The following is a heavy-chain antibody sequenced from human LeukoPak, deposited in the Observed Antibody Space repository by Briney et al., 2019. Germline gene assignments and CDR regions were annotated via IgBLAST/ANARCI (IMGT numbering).Heavy chain of an antibody. J-gene: IGHJ4*02. V-gene: IGHV1-18*01. D-gene: IGHD3-3*01. CDR3: ARGPGSFRTRSGYYFDY. CDR1: GYTFSNYG. Sequence: ASVKVSCKASGYTFSNYGISWVRQAPGQGLEWMGWISSYNDNTNYAQKLQGRVTMTTDTSTSTAYMELRSLRSDDTAVYYCARGPGSFRTRSGYYFDYWGQGTLVTVSS. CDR2: ISSYNDNT.